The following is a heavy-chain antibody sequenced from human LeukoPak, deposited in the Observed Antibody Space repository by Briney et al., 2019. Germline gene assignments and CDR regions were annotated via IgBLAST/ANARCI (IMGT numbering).Heavy chain of an antibody. CDR1: GFAFSSYG. Sequence: GGSLRLSCVTSGFAFSSYGMHWVRQAPGRGLEWVTVIAHDGSIQHYADSVKGRFTTSRDNSKNTLFLQMTSLRAEDTGIYYCAKGWKTYASGWFFDYWGQGIQVTVSS. CDR3: AKGWKTYASGWFFDY. J-gene: IGHJ4*02. V-gene: IGHV3-30*18. D-gene: IGHD6-19*01. CDR2: IAHDGSIQ.